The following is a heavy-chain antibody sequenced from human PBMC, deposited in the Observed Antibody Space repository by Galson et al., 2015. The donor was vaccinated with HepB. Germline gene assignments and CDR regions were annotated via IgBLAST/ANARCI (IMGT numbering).Heavy chain of an antibody. CDR2: INPNSGGT. J-gene: IGHJ4*02. CDR3: ARVRDHYYGSGSYYNEGELDY. D-gene: IGHD3-10*01. Sequence: SVKVSCKASGYTFTGYYMHWVRQAPGQGLEWMGRINPNSGGTNYAQKFQGRVTMTRDTSISTAYMELSRLRSDDTAVYYCARVRDHYYGSGSYYNEGELDYWGQGTLVTVSS. V-gene: IGHV1-2*06. CDR1: GYTFTGYY.